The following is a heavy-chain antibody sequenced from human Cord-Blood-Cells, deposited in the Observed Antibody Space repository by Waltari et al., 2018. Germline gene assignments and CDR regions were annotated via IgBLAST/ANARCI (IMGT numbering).Heavy chain of an antibody. V-gene: IGHV3-53*01. CDR3: ARDNWNYDAFDI. D-gene: IGHD1-7*01. CDR1: GVTVSSNY. Sequence: EVQLVESGGGLIQPGGSLRLSCAASGVTVSSNYMSWVRQAPGQGLEWVSVIYSGGSTYYADSVKGRFTISRDNSKNTLYLQMNSLRAEDTAVYYCARDNWNYDAFDIWGQGTMVTVSS. CDR2: IYSGGST. J-gene: IGHJ3*02.